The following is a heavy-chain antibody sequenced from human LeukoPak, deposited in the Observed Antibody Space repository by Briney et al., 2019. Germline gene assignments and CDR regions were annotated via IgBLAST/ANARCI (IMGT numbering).Heavy chain of an antibody. J-gene: IGHJ4*02. Sequence: GGSLRLSCAASGFTFRNYDMTWVRQAPGKGLEWVSSISATTIYRFSAGSVRGRFTISRDNVENSLYLQMNNLRGEDTAVYYCARIRLGRDAYNSFDYWGQGTLVTVSS. CDR1: GFTFRNYD. D-gene: IGHD5-24*01. CDR2: ISATTIYR. V-gene: IGHV3-21*01. CDR3: ARIRLGRDAYNSFDY.